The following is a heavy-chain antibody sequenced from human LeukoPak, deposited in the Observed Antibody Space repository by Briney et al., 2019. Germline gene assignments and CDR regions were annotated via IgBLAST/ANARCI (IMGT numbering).Heavy chain of an antibody. CDR3: ARAGGVTTAPLDLDT. Sequence: PSETLSLTCSVSGDSIRNYYWSWIRQPPGKGLEWVGHIHYSGNTDYNPSLKSRVTISLDVSKNQFFLRLSSVTAADTAVYYCARAGGVTTAPLDLDTWGRGTLVTVSA. D-gene: IGHD4-17*01. J-gene: IGHJ2*01. CDR2: IHYSGNT. CDR1: GDSIRNYY. V-gene: IGHV4-59*01.